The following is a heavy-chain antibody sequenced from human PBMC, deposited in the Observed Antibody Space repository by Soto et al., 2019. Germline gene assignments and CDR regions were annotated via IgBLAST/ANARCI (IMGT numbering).Heavy chain of an antibody. J-gene: IGHJ5*02. Sequence: QVQLQESGPGLVKPSQTLSLTCTVSGGSISSGGYYWSWIRQHPGKGLEWIGYIYYSGSTYYNPSLKSRVTISVDPSKNQFSLKLSSVTAADTAVYYCARGTGEWANWFDPWGQGTLVTVSS. CDR2: IYYSGST. D-gene: IGHD7-27*01. CDR3: ARGTGEWANWFDP. CDR1: GGSISSGGYY. V-gene: IGHV4-31*03.